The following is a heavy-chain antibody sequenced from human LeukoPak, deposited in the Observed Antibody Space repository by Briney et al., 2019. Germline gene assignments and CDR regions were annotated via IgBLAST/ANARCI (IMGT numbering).Heavy chain of an antibody. CDR3: ARDGRGPYNHSGYHY. Sequence: ASVKVSCKASGYTFTGYYMHWVRQAPGQGLEWMGWINPNSGGTNYAQKFQGRVTMTRDTSISTAYMELSRLRSDDTAVYYCARDGRGPYNHSGYHYWGQGTLVTLSS. J-gene: IGHJ4*02. D-gene: IGHD5-12*01. V-gene: IGHV1-2*02. CDR2: INPNSGGT. CDR1: GYTFTGYY.